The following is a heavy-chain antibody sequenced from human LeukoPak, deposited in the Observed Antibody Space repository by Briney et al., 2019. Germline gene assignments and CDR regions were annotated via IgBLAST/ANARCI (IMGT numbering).Heavy chain of an antibody. D-gene: IGHD1-14*01. CDR2: IYYSGST. V-gene: IGHV4-30-4*01. Sequence: SETLSLTCTVSGGSIISGDYYWSWIRQPPGKGLEWIGYIYYSGSTYYNPSLKSRITISVDTSKNQFSLKLSSVTAADTAVYYCAREEPYGWFDPWGQGTLVTVSS. J-gene: IGHJ5*02. CDR3: AREEPYGWFDP. CDR1: GGSIISGDYY.